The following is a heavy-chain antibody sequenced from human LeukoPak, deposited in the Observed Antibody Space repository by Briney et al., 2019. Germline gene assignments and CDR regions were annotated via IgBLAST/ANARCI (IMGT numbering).Heavy chain of an antibody. CDR2: ISYDGSNK. J-gene: IGHJ4*02. CDR1: GFTFSSYA. D-gene: IGHD3-9*01. CDR3: AANYYDILTGYPGDY. V-gene: IGHV3-30*01. Sequence: GGSLRLSCAASGFTFSSYAMHWVRQAPGKGLGWVAVISYDGSNKYYADSVKGRFTISRDNSKNTLYLQMNSLRAEDTAVYYCAANYYDILTGYPGDYWGQGTLVTVSS.